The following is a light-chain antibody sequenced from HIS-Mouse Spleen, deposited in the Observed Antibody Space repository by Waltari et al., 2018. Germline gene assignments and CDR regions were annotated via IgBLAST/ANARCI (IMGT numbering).Light chain of an antibody. CDR2: DVS. J-gene: IGLJ3*02. Sequence: QSALTRPASVSGSPGQSITISCTGTSSDVGGYNYVSWYQQHPGKAPKLIIYDVSNWPSGVSNRFSGSKAGNTASLTISGLQAEDEADYYCSSYTSSSTWVFGGGTKLTVL. V-gene: IGLV2-14*03. CDR3: SSYTSSSTWV. CDR1: SSDVGGYNY.